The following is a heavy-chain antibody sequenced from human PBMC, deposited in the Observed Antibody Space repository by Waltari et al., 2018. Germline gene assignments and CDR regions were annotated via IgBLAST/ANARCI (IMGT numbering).Heavy chain of an antibody. CDR2: IYHSGST. D-gene: IGHD3-16*02. CDR3: ARERGSYLDY. V-gene: IGHV4-38-2*02. CDR1: GYSISSGYY. J-gene: IGHJ4*02. Sequence: QVQLQESGPGLVKPSETLSLTCAVPGYSISSGYYWGWIRQPPGKGLEWIGSIYHSGSTYYNPSLKSRVTISVDTSKNQFSLKLSSVTAADTAVYYCARERGSYLDYWGQGTLVTVSS.